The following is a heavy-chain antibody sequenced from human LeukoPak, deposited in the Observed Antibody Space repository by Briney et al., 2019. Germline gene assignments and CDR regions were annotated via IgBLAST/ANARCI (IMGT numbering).Heavy chain of an antibody. V-gene: IGHV1-2*02. Sequence: ASVTVSCKASGYTFTVYFMHWVRQAPGQGGDWMGWINPNTGGTKYAQKFQGRVTMTRDTSIGTAYMELSTVTSDDTAVYFCARVHATGYFSLDLGYWGQGTLVTVSS. J-gene: IGHJ4*02. CDR2: INPNTGGT. CDR3: ARVHATGYFSLDLGY. D-gene: IGHD3-9*01. CDR1: GYTFTVYF.